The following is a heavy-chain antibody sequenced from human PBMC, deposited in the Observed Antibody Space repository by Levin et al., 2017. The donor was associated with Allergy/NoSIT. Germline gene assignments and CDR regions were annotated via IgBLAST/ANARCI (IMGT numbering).Heavy chain of an antibody. D-gene: IGHD5-18*01. CDR2: MNPNSGNT. CDR1: GYTFTSYD. V-gene: IGHV1-8*01. CDR3: ARVRGIQLWLRSFDY. Sequence: GESLKISCKASGYTFTSYDINWVRQATGQGLEWMGWMNPNSGNTGYAQKFQGRVTMTRNTSISTAYMELSSLRSEDTAVYYCARVRGIQLWLRSFDYWGQGTLVTVSS. J-gene: IGHJ4*02.